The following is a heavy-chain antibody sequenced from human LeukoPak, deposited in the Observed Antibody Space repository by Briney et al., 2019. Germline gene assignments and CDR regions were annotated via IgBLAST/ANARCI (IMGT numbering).Heavy chain of an antibody. J-gene: IGHJ3*02. Sequence: GGSLRLSRAASVYTFRSYAMHCVPEALGKGREWVADISYEGRNKYYTDAVKGRVTITRDNSKKTLYLQMNSLRAEDTAVYYCARDPFRFNSGSYYKDAFDIWGQGTMVTVSS. CDR3: ARDPFRFNSGSYYKDAFDI. CDR1: VYTFRSYA. D-gene: IGHD3-10*01. CDR2: ISYEGRNK. V-gene: IGHV3-30*04.